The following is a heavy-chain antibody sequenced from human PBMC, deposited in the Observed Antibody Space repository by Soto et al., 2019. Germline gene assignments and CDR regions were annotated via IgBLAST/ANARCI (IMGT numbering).Heavy chain of an antibody. CDR1: GGSISSSSYY. CDR2: IYYSGST. D-gene: IGHD5-12*01. V-gene: IGHV4-39*01. J-gene: IGHJ3*02. Sequence: QLQLQESGPGLVKPSETLSLTCTVSGGSISSSSYYWGWIRQPPGKGLEWIGSIYYSGSTYYNPSLKSRVTISVDTSQNQFSLKLGSVTAADTAVYYCARRVGRDGYSDAFDIWGQGTMVTVSS. CDR3: ARRVGRDGYSDAFDI.